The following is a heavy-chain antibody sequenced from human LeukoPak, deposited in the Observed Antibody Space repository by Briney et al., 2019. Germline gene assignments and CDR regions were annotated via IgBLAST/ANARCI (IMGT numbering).Heavy chain of an antibody. CDR2: ISSSSSTI. V-gene: IGHV3-48*01. CDR3: ARDLNYYGSGTDY. D-gene: IGHD3-10*01. Sequence: GSLRLSCAASGFTFSSYSMNWVRQAPGKGLEWVSYISSSSSTIYYADSVKGRFTISRDNAKNSLYLQMNSLRAEDTAVYYCARDLNYYGSGTDYWGQGTLVTVSS. CDR1: GFTFSSYS. J-gene: IGHJ4*02.